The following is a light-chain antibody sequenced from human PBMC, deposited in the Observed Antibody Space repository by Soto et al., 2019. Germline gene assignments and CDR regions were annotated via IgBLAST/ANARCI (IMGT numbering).Light chain of an antibody. Sequence: EIVMTQSPATLSVSPGERATLSCRASESVSSNLAWYQQIPGQAPRLLIYGASTRATGIPDRFSGSGSGTEFTLTISSLQSEAFAVYYCQQYINWPPWTFGQGTKVEIK. CDR1: ESVSSN. CDR3: QQYINWPPWT. J-gene: IGKJ1*01. V-gene: IGKV3-15*01. CDR2: GAS.